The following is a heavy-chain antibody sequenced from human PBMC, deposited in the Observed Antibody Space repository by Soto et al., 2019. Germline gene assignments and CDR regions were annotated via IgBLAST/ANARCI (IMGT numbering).Heavy chain of an antibody. D-gene: IGHD3-10*01. Sequence: EVQLVVSGGGLVQPGGSLRLSCAASGFTFSNYWMSWVRQAPGKGLEWVANIKQDGSERNYVDSVKGRFTISRDNAKNSLYVQLNSLRVEDTAVYYCARAGSENDYWGQGTLVTVSS. J-gene: IGHJ4*02. CDR2: IKQDGSER. CDR3: ARAGSENDY. V-gene: IGHV3-7*05. CDR1: GFTFSNYW.